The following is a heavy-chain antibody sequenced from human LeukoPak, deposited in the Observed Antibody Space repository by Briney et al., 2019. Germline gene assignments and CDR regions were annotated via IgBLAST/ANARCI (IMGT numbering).Heavy chain of an antibody. J-gene: IGHJ4*02. Sequence: GSLRLSCAASGFTFSSYGMHWVRQAPGKGLEWVAVIWYGGSNKYYADSVKGRFTISRDNSKNTLYLQMNSLRAEDTAVYYCAKDLEPQLVGAADYWGQGTLVTVSS. CDR1: GFTFSSYG. D-gene: IGHD1-26*01. V-gene: IGHV3-30*02. CDR2: IWYGGSNK. CDR3: AKDLEPQLVGAADY.